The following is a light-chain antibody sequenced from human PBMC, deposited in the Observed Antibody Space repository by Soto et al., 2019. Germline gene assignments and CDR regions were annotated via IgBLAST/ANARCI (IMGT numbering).Light chain of an antibody. CDR3: QQYYSTPYT. CDR1: QSVLYSSNNKNY. Sequence: DIVMTQSPDSLAVSPGERATINCKSSQSVLYSSNNKNYLAWYQQKPGQPPKLLIYWASTRESGVPDRFSGSGSGTDFTLTISSLQAEDVAVYYCQQYYSTPYTFGQGTNLEIQ. J-gene: IGKJ2*01. CDR2: WAS. V-gene: IGKV4-1*01.